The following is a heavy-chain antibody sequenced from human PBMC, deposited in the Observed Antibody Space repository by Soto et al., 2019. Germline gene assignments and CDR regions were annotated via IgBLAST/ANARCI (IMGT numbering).Heavy chain of an antibody. V-gene: IGHV3-48*01. CDR3: ARTTTPYSSSWFDY. CDR1: GFTFSSYS. D-gene: IGHD6-13*01. J-gene: IGHJ4*02. Sequence: PGGSLRLSCAASGFTFSSYSMNWVRQAPGKGLEWVSYISSSSSTIYYADTVKGRFTISRDNAKNSLYLQMNSLRAEDTAVYYCARTTTPYSSSWFDYWGQGTLVTVSS. CDR2: ISSSSSTI.